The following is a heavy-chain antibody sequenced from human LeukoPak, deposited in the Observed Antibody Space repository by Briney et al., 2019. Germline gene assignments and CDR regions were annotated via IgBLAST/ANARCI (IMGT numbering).Heavy chain of an antibody. Sequence: PSETLSLTCAVSGGSISSSNWWSWVRQPPGKGLEWIGDIYHTGSTNYNPSLKSRVTISVDTSKNQFSLRLSSVTAADTAVYYCARGNYDTTLPQYDYWGQGTLITVSP. V-gene: IGHV4-4*02. CDR2: IYHTGST. CDR3: ARGNYDTTLPQYDY. D-gene: IGHD3-22*01. J-gene: IGHJ4*02. CDR1: GGSISSSNW.